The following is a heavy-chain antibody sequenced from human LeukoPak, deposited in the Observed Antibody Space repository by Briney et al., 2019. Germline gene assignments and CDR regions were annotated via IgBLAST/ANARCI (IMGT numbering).Heavy chain of an antibody. CDR2: ISYDGSNK. D-gene: IGHD6-13*01. V-gene: IGHV3-30-3*01. CDR1: GFTFSSYA. Sequence: GRPLRLSCAASGFTFSSYAMHWVRQAPGKGLEWVAVISYDGSNKYYADSVKGRFTISRDNSKNTLYLQMNSLRAEDTAVYYCARGPSSSWDYFDYWGQGTLVTVSS. CDR3: ARGPSSSWDYFDY. J-gene: IGHJ4*02.